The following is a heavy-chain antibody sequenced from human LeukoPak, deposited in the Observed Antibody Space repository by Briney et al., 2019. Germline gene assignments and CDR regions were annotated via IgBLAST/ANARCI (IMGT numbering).Heavy chain of an antibody. CDR3: AKDPRKRLPTSLHY. V-gene: IGHV3-30*02. CDR1: GFTFSSYG. CDR2: IRYDGSNK. J-gene: IGHJ4*02. Sequence: GGSLRLSCAASGFTFSSYGMHWVRQAPGKGLEWVAFIRYDGSNKYYADSVKGRFTISRDNSKNTLYLQMNSLRAEDTAVYYCAKDPRKRLPTSLHYWGRGTLVSVS. D-gene: IGHD1-26*01.